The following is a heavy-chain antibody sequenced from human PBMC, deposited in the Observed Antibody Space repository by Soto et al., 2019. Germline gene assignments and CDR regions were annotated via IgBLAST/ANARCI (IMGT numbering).Heavy chain of an antibody. CDR1: GGSFSGYY. CDR2: INHSGST. Sequence: PSETLSLTCAVYGGSFSGYYWSWIRQPPGKGLEWIGEINHSGSTNYNPSLKSRVTISVDTSKNQFSLKLRSVTAADTAVYYCARDRGDFWSGYRPPRYYYGMDVWGQGTTVTDSS. CDR3: ARDRGDFWSGYRPPRYYYGMDV. D-gene: IGHD3-3*01. J-gene: IGHJ6*02. V-gene: IGHV4-34*01.